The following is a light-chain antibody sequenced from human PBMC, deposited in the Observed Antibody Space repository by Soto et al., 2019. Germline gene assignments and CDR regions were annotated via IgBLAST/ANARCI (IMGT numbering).Light chain of an antibody. J-gene: IGKJ4*01. Sequence: ELVLTQSPATLSLSPGERATLSYRASQSVSSYLAWYQQKPGQAPRLLIYDASNRATGIPARFSGSGSGTDFTLTISSLEPEDFAVYYCQQRSNWLTFGGGTKVEIK. CDR1: QSVSSY. CDR2: DAS. V-gene: IGKV3-11*01. CDR3: QQRSNWLT.